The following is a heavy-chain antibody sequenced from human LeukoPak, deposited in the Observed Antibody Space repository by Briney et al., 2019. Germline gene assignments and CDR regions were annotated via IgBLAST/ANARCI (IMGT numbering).Heavy chain of an antibody. D-gene: IGHD3-22*01. Sequence: ASVKVSCKASGHTFTSYDINWVRQATGQGLEWMGWMNPNSGNTGYAQKFQGRVTMSRNTSISTAYMELSSLRSEDTAVYYCAGSETYDSSGYYKDWGQGTLVTVPS. V-gene: IGHV1-8*01. CDR2: MNPNSGNT. CDR1: GHTFTSYD. J-gene: IGHJ4*02. CDR3: AGSETYDSSGYYKD.